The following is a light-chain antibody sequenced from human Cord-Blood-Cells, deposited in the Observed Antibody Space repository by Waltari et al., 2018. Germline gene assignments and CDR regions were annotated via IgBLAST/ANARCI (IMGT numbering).Light chain of an antibody. J-gene: IGLJ1*01. V-gene: IGLV2-14*01. CDR2: EVS. CDR1: SSDVGGYNY. Sequence: QSALTQPASVSGSPGQSITISCTGTSSDVGGYNYVSWYQQHPGKAPKLMIYEVSNRPSGVSNRFSRSKSGHTASLTISGLQAEDEADYYCSSYTSSSTPYVFGTGTKVTVL. CDR3: SSYTSSSTPYV.